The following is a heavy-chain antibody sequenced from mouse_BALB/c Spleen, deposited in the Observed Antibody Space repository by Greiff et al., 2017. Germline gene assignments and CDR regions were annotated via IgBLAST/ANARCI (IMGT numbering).Heavy chain of an antibody. Sequence: QVQLQQSGPGLVQPSQSLSITCTVSGFSLTSYGVHWVRQSPGKGLEWLGVIWSGGSTDYNAAFISRLSISKDNSKSQVFFKMNSLQANDTAIYYCARPYGSSLMDYWGQGTSVTVSS. D-gene: IGHD1-1*01. CDR3: ARPYGSSLMDY. CDR1: GFSLTSYG. CDR2: IWSGGST. V-gene: IGHV2-2*02. J-gene: IGHJ4*01.